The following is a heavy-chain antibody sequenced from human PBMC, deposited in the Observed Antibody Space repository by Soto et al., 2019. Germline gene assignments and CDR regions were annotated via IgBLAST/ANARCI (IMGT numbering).Heavy chain of an antibody. D-gene: IGHD3-9*01. Sequence: EVLLVESGGGIVQPGGSLRLSCAASGFTFSSSWMHWVRQAPGKGLGWVSRINSDGSSTSYADSVKGRFTISRDNAKNTLYLQMNSLRAEDTAVYYCARELRYLRAFDIWGQGTMVTVSS. CDR1: GFTFSSSW. J-gene: IGHJ3*02. CDR3: ARELRYLRAFDI. V-gene: IGHV3-74*01. CDR2: INSDGSST.